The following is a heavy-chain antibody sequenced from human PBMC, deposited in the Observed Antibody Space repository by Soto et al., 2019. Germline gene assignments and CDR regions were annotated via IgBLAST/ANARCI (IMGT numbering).Heavy chain of an antibody. D-gene: IGHD3-22*01. J-gene: IGHJ4*02. CDR3: ARDRSQYYYDSSGYYPLPFDY. Sequence: QVQLVQSGAEVKKPEASVKVSCKASGYTFTSYGISWVRQAPGLGLEWMGWISAYNGNTNYAQKLQGRVTMTTDTSTSTAYMELRSLRSDDTAVYYCARDRSQYYYDSSGYYPLPFDYWGQGTLVTVSS. CDR1: GYTFTSYG. CDR2: ISAYNGNT. V-gene: IGHV1-18*04.